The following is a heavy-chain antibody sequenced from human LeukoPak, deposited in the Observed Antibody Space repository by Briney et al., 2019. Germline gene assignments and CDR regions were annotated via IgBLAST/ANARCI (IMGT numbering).Heavy chain of an antibody. D-gene: IGHD3-22*01. CDR3: ARDNYYDSSDAFDI. CDR1: GGSISSYY. V-gene: IGHV4-59*01. CDR2: IYYSGST. J-gene: IGHJ3*02. Sequence: SETLSLTCTVSGGSISSYYWSWIRQPPGKGLEWIGYIYYSGSTNYNPSLKSRVTISVDTSKKQFSLELTSVTAADTAVYYCARDNYYDSSDAFDIWGQGTMVTVSS.